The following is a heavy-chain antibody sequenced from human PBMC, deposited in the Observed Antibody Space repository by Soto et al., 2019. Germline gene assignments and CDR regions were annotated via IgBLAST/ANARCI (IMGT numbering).Heavy chain of an antibody. CDR2: FNPNSGGT. J-gene: IGHJ3*02. CDR3: ARHHGITGTTSSFDI. Sequence: QVQLVQSGAEVKKPGASVKVSCKASGYTFTGYYMHWVRQAPGQGLEWMGWFNPNSGGTNYAQKFQGRVTMTRDTSISTAYMELSRLRSDDTAVYYCARHHGITGTTSSFDIWGQGTMVTVSS. V-gene: IGHV1-2*02. CDR1: GYTFTGYY. D-gene: IGHD1-7*01.